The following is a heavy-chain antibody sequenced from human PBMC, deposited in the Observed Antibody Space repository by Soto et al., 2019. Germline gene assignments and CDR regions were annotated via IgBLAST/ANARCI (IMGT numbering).Heavy chain of an antibody. Sequence: EEQLLESGGGLVQPGGSLRLSCAASGLTFSRYAMSWVRQAPGKGLEWVSIINPSGDITYYGDSVKGRFTISRDNSKNTLSLQMNSLRAEDTAVYYCAKSLRPSPLTTYYFDYRGQGTLVTVSS. D-gene: IGHD4-17*01. CDR2: INPSGDIT. J-gene: IGHJ4*02. V-gene: IGHV3-23*01. CDR3: AKSLRPSPLTTYYFDY. CDR1: GLTFSRYA.